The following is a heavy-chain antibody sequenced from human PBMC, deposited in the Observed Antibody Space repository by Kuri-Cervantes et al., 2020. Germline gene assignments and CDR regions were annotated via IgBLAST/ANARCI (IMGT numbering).Heavy chain of an antibody. V-gene: IGHV3-30-3*01. CDR2: ISYDGSNK. Sequence: GESLKISCAASGFTFSSYAMHWVRQAPGKGLEWVAVISYDGSNKYYADSVKGRFTISRDNSKNTLYLQMNSLKTEDTAVYYCTTKVASMITFGGVIVKEGNDYWGQGTLVTVSS. D-gene: IGHD3-16*02. CDR1: GFTFSSYA. CDR3: TTKVASMITFGGVIVKEGNDY. J-gene: IGHJ4*02.